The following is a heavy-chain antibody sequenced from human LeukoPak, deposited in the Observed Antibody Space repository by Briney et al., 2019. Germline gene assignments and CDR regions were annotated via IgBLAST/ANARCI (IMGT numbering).Heavy chain of an antibody. J-gene: IGHJ6*02. CDR2: FDPEDGET. CDR1: GYTLTDLS. CDR3: YGGDYYYYGMDV. V-gene: IGHV1-24*01. D-gene: IGHD4-23*01. Sequence: ASVKACCKVSGYTLTDLSMHWVRQAPGKGLEWMGGFDPEDGETIYAQKFQGRVTMTEDTSTDTAYMELSSLRSEDTAVYYCYGGDYYYYGMDVWGQGTTVTVSS.